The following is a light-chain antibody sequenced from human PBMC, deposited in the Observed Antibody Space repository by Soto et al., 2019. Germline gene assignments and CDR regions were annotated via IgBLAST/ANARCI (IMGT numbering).Light chain of an antibody. Sequence: DIQMTQSPSTLSASVGDRVTITCRASPSISSWLAWYQQKPGKAPKLLIYDASSLASGVPSRFSGSGSGTEFTLTISSLQPDEFATYYCQQYSWYTFGQGTKLEIK. CDR3: QQYSWYT. CDR2: DAS. J-gene: IGKJ2*01. CDR1: PSISSW. V-gene: IGKV1-5*01.